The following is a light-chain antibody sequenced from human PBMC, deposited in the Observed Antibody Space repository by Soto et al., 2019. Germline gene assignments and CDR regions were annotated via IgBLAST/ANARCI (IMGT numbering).Light chain of an antibody. J-gene: IGLJ2*01. Sequence: QSVLTQPPSESGAPGQTVTISCSGTTSNIGSHSVNWYRQLPGTAPKVVMFSNDERPSGVPDRFSGSKSGTSASLTITGLQSEDEADYYCTAWDTSLTGHLVFGGGTKLTVL. CDR2: SND. V-gene: IGLV1-44*01. CDR3: TAWDTSLTGHLV. CDR1: TSNIGSHS.